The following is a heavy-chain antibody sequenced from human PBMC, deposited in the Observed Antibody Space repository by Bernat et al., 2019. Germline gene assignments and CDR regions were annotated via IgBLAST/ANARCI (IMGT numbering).Heavy chain of an antibody. CDR1: GFTFSSYA. CDR2: ISGSGGST. D-gene: IGHD2-15*01. J-gene: IGHJ4*02. CDR3: AKDLARNKVVAATFDY. V-gene: IGHV3-23*01. Sequence: EVQLLESGGGLVQPGGSLRLSCAASGFTFSSYAMSWVRQAPGKGLEWVSAISGSGGSTYYADSVKGRFTITRDNSKNTLYLQMNSLRAEDTDVYYCAKDLARNKVVAATFDYWGQGTLVTVSS.